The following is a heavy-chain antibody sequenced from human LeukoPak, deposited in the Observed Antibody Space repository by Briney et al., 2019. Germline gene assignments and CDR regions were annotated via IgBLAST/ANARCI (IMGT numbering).Heavy chain of an antibody. Sequence: SETLSLTCSVSGGSISSSSYYWGWIRQPPGKGLEWIGSIYYSGSTYYNPSLKSRVTISVDTSKNQFSLKVSSVTAADTAVYYCAIGPVEMATTWGQGTLVTVSS. D-gene: IGHD5-24*01. CDR2: IYYSGST. V-gene: IGHV4-39*07. CDR3: AIGPVEMATT. CDR1: GGSISSSSYY. J-gene: IGHJ5*02.